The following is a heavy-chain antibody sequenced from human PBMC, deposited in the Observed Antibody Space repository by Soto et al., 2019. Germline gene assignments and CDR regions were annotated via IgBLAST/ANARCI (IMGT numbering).Heavy chain of an antibody. CDR1: GGSISSSNW. CDR2: IYHSGST. V-gene: IGHV4-4*02. J-gene: IGHJ3*02. D-gene: IGHD1-26*01. CDR3: ARPLPRELPPNDAFDI. Sequence: QVQLQESGPGLVKPSGTLSLTCAVSGGSISSSNWWSWVRQPPGKGLEWIGEIYHSGSTNYNPSLKWRVTISVDKSKNQFSLKLSSVTAADTAVYYCARPLPRELPPNDAFDIWGQGTMVTVSS.